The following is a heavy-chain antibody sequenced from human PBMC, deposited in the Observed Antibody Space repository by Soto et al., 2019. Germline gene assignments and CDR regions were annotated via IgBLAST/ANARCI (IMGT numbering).Heavy chain of an antibody. CDR3: ARLIGQYHLSSLFYYYYYMDV. CDR2: MNPNSGNT. J-gene: IGHJ6*03. V-gene: IGHV1-8*01. CDR1: GYTFTSYD. Sequence: ASVKVSCKASGYTFTSYDINWVRQATGQGLEWMGWMNPNSGNTGYAQKFQGRVTMTRNTSISTAYMELSSLRSEDTAVYYCARLIGQYHLSSLFYYYYYMDVWGKGTTVTVSS. D-gene: IGHD2-2*01.